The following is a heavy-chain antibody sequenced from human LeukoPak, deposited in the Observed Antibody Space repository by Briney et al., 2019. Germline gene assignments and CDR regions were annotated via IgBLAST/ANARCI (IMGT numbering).Heavy chain of an antibody. Sequence: PSETLSPTCTVSGGSISSYYWSWIRQPPGKGLEWIGYIYYSGSTNYNPSLKSRVTISVDTSKNQFSLKLSSVTAADTAVYYCARGMYSSSWYNYYYVGMDVWGQGTTVTVSS. V-gene: IGHV4-59*01. D-gene: IGHD6-13*01. CDR2: IYYSGST. CDR1: GGSISSYY. J-gene: IGHJ6*02. CDR3: ARGMYSSSWYNYYYVGMDV.